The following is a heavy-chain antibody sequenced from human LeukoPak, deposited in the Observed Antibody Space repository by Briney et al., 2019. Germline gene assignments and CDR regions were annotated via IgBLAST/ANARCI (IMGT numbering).Heavy chain of an antibody. CDR2: MNPNSGNT. CDR1: GYTFTSYD. J-gene: IGHJ4*02. V-gene: IGHV1-8*01. Sequence: GASVKVSCKASGYTFTSYDINWVRQATGQGLEWMGWMNPNSGNTGYAQKFQGRVTMTRNTSISTAYMELSSLRSEDTAVYYCARVKVYSNYAVDYWGQGTLVTVSS. CDR3: ARVKVYSNYAVDY. D-gene: IGHD4-11*01.